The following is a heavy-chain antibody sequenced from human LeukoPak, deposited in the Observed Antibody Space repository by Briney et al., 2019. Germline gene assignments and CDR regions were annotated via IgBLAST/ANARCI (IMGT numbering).Heavy chain of an antibody. Sequence: GGSLRLSCAASGFTFNSYAMSWVRQAPGKGLEWVSTISTSGGTTYYADSVKGRFTVSRDNAKNTVYLQMNSLRAEDTAVYYCGTVFDYWGQGTLVTVSS. V-gene: IGHV3-23*01. D-gene: IGHD1-1*01. CDR3: GTVFDY. J-gene: IGHJ4*02. CDR1: GFTFNSYA. CDR2: ISTSGGTT.